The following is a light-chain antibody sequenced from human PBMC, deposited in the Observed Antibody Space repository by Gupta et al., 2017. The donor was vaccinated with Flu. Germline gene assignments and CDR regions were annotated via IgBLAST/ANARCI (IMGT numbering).Light chain of an antibody. CDR2: EGS. J-gene: IGKJ2*02. Sequence: PVCNACRSSQSRGHNNGNTYLAWYQQKPGQSPKLLIYEGSNLDYGVPDRFSGSGSGTDFTLKISRVEAEDVGVYYCMRCIQPWTFGQGTKLEIK. CDR3: MRCIQPWT. CDR1: QSRGHNNGNTY. V-gene: IGKV2-30*02.